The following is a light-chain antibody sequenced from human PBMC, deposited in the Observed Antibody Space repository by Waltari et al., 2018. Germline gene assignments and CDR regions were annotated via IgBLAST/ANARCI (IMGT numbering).Light chain of an antibody. CDR3: QHYSTYSKA. J-gene: IGKJ2*01. CDR1: QSINKW. V-gene: IGKV1-5*03. CDR2: KAS. Sequence: VRMTQSPSTLSASVGYRVTITCRASQSINKWVAWYQQKPGKAPKLLIYKASSLESGVPSRFSGSGSGTDFTITISSLQTDDFATYYCQHYSTYSKAFGQGTKLE.